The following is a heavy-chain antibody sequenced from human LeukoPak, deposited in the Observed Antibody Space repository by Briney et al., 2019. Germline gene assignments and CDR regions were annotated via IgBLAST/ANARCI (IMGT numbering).Heavy chain of an antibody. V-gene: IGHV3-11*01. Sequence: PGGSLRLSCAASGFTFSDYYMSWIRQAPGKGLEWVSYISSSGSTIYYADSVKGRFTISRDNSKNTLYLQMNSLRAEDTAVYYCAKSYYYDSSGYSPYFDYWGQGTLVTVSS. D-gene: IGHD3-22*01. CDR3: AKSYYYDSSGYSPYFDY. J-gene: IGHJ4*02. CDR1: GFTFSDYY. CDR2: ISSSGSTI.